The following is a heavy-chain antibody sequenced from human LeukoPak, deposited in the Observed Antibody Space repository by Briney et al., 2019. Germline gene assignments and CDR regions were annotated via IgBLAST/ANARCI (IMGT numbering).Heavy chain of an antibody. J-gene: IGHJ4*02. V-gene: IGHV3-48*02. D-gene: IGHD1-7*01. CDR1: GFNLISNR. CDR3: ARGRVGCEGNY. CDR2: SSSTTSLT. Sequence: PGGSLRLSCAASGFNLISNRMDWFRQAPGKGLEWGTYSSSTTSLTYYADSVKGRFTISRDNAKNSVYLQMNSLRDDDTAVDYCARGRVGCEGNYGGQEPLV.